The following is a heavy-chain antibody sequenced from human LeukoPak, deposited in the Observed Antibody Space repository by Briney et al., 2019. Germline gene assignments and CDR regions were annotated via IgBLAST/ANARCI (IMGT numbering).Heavy chain of an antibody. D-gene: IGHD2-2*01. V-gene: IGHV1-46*04. CDR3: ARESRYCSSTSCYGGFDYYYGMDV. J-gene: IGHJ6*04. CDR1: GYTCTSYY. Sequence: ASVTVSCKASGYTCTSYYMHWMRQAPGPALEWLGIINPSGGSTSYAQKWQGRVTMTRDTSTSTVYMELSRLRSEDTAVYYCARESRYCSSTSCYGGFDYYYGMDVWGKGTTVTVSS. CDR2: INPSGGST.